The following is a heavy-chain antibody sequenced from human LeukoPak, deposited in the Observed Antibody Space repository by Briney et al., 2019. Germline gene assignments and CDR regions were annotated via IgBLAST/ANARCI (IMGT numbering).Heavy chain of an antibody. J-gene: IGHJ4*02. CDR1: GYTFTSYG. D-gene: IGHD3-9*01. CDR2: ISAYSGNT. CDR3: ARDQGFAAFDWFPFW. V-gene: IGHV1-18*01. Sequence: GASVKVSCKASGYTFTSYGITWVRQAPGQGLEWVGWISAYSGNTKYAQNLQDRVTLTTDTPTSTVYMELRSLRSDDTAVYYCARDQGFAAFDWFPFWWGQGTLVTVSS.